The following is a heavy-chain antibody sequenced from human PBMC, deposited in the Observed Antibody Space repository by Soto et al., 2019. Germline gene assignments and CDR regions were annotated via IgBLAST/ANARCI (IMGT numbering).Heavy chain of an antibody. D-gene: IGHD2-8*02. CDR1: GGSFSGYY. J-gene: IGHJ4*02. Sequence: QVQLQQWGAGLLKPSETLSLTCAVYGGSFSGYYWTWIRQPPGTGLEWIGEINHSGSTNYNPSLKRRVTISVDTSKSQFSLKLTSVTAADTAVYYCARDKITGLFDYWGQGTRVTVSS. CDR2: INHSGST. CDR3: ARDKITGLFDY. V-gene: IGHV4-34*01.